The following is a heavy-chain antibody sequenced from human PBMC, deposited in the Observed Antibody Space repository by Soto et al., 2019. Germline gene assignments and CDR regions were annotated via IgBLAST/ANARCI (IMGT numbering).Heavy chain of an antibody. J-gene: IGHJ6*02. CDR3: ASPTMTSTSFYYAMDV. D-gene: IGHD4-17*01. Sequence: PGESLKISCKTSGHRFTTYWLSWVRQMPGTGLEYMGKINPTDSETNYSPSFEGHVTFSVDRSTSTAYVRWNSLKASDTAMYYCASPTMTSTSFYYAMDVWGQGTTVTVSS. V-gene: IGHV5-10-1*01. CDR2: INPTDSET. CDR1: GHRFTTYW.